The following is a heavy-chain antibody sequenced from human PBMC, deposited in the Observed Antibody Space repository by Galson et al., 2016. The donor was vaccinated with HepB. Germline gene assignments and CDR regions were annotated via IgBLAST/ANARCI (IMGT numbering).Heavy chain of an antibody. J-gene: IGHJ4*02. CDR2: IKEDGSEK. CDR1: GFTVSSYW. V-gene: IGHV3-7*01. Sequence: SLRLSCAASGFTVSSYWMSWVRQAPGKGLEWVANIKEDGSEKYYVDSVKGRFTISRDNAKNSVFLQMNSLRVEDTAVYYCVSKDLRGQGTLVTVSS. CDR3: VSKDL.